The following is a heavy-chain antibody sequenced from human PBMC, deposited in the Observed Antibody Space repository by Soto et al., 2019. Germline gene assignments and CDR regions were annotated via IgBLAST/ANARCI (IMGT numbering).Heavy chain of an antibody. J-gene: IGHJ5*02. Sequence: GSLRLSCAASGFTFSDYYISWIRQAPGKGLEWISYISANSVYIKYADSVKGRFTISRDNAKNLVCLQMNSLRAEDTAVYYCTTDLWRIAVVVGSTGYFNPWGQGTPVTVSS. CDR1: GFTFSDYY. V-gene: IGHV3-11*05. CDR3: TTDLWRIAVVVGSTGYFNP. D-gene: IGHD2-15*01. CDR2: ISANSVYI.